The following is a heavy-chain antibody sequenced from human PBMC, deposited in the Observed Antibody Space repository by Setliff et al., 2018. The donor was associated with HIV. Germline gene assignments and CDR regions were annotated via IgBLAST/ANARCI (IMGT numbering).Heavy chain of an antibody. CDR1: GGSFNGYY. CDR2: VNHSGST. D-gene: IGHD4-4*01. J-gene: IGHJ3*02. V-gene: IGHV4-34*01. CDR3: ARGRDDYNYDPFDI. Sequence: SETLSLTCAAYGGSFNGYYWSWIRQPPGKGLEWIGEVNHSGSTNYNPSLKSRVTISVDTSKNQFSLKLSSVTAADTAVYYCARGRDDYNYDPFDIWGQGTMVTVSS.